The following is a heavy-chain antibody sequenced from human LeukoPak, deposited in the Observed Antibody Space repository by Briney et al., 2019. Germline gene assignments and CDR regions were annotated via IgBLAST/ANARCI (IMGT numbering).Heavy chain of an antibody. V-gene: IGHV3-11*05. CDR1: GFTFSDYY. Sequence: GGSLRLSCAASGFTFSDYYMSWIRQAPGRGLEWVSYISSSSSYTDYADSVKGRFTISRDNAKNSLFLQMNSLRAEDTAVYYCAKDSGYSSSFFDYWGQGTLVTVSS. J-gene: IGHJ4*02. CDR3: AKDSGYSSSFFDY. D-gene: IGHD6-13*01. CDR2: ISSSSSYT.